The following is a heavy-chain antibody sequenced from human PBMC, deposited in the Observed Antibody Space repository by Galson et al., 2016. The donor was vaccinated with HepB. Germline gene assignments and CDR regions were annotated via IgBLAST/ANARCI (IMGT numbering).Heavy chain of an antibody. CDR2: IYHSGSI. CDR3: AREGGYYDSSGYSFFRH. V-gene: IGHV4-4*02. CDR1: GGSISSSNW. Sequence: SETLSLTCAVSGGSISSSNWWSWVRQPPGKGLERIGEIYHSGSIHYNPSLKSRVTISVDKSKNQFSLKLSSVTAADTAVCYCAREGGYYDSSGYSFFRHWGQGTLVTVSS. D-gene: IGHD3-22*01. J-gene: IGHJ1*01.